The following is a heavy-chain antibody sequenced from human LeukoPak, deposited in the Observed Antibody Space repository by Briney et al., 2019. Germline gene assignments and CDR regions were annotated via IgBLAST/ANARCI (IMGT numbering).Heavy chain of an antibody. Sequence: SQTLSLTCPVSGGSISSGSYYWRWLRQPAGKGLEWIGHIYTSGRTNYNPSLKSRVTISVDTSKNQFSLKLTSVTAADTAVYYCARDPAYYYDSSAYWRWGQGTLVTVSS. J-gene: IGHJ4*02. V-gene: IGHV4-61*09. CDR2: IYTSGRT. CDR3: ARDPAYYYDSSAYWR. D-gene: IGHD3-22*01. CDR1: GGSISSGSYY.